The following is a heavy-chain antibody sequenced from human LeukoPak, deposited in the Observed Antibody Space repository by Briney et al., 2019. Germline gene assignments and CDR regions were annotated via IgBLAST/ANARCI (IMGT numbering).Heavy chain of an antibody. D-gene: IGHD2-2*01. J-gene: IGHJ6*03. CDR1: GYTFTGSY. CDR3: ARGVYCSSSSCSGRLGYYFYFMDV. V-gene: IGHV1-2*02. Sequence: ASVKVSCKASGYTFTGSYIHWVRQAPGQGLEWMGWINPNNGGTNYAQKFQGRVTMTRDTSITTVYMELRSLRYDDTAVYYCARGVYCSSSSCSGRLGYYFYFMDVWGKGTTVTVSS. CDR2: INPNNGGT.